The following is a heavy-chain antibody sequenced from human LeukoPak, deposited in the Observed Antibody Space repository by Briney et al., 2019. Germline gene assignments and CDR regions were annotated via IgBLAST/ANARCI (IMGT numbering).Heavy chain of an antibody. Sequence: PSETLSLTSTVSGGSLSSYYWSWIRHPAGKGLEWIGRIYTSGSTNYHPSLKSRVTMSVDTSKNQFSLKLSSVTAADTAVYYCARESIAARYYYYYYMDVWGKGTTVTVSS. CDR3: ARESIAARYYYYYYMDV. CDR2: IYTSGST. CDR1: GGSLSSYY. J-gene: IGHJ6*03. D-gene: IGHD6-6*01. V-gene: IGHV4-4*07.